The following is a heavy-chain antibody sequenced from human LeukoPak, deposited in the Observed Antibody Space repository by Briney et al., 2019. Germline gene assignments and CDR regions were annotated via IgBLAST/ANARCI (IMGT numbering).Heavy chain of an antibody. J-gene: IGHJ3*01. Sequence: PGGYLRLYCAGSGFIFSSYAMSWLRQAPGKGLEWVSGVRSRGDSTYYADSVRGRFTISRDNSKNTLYLQVNSLRAEDTALYYCAKSRNGYILNAFDVWGQGTSVTASS. D-gene: IGHD5-18*01. CDR1: GFIFSSYA. CDR3: AKSRNGYILNAFDV. CDR2: VRSRGDST. V-gene: IGHV3-23*01.